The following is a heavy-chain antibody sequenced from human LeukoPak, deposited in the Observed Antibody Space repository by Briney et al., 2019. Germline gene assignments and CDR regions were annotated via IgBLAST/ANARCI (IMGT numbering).Heavy chain of an antibody. V-gene: IGHV3-48*03. Sequence: PGGSLRLSCAASGFTFSSYEMNWVRQAPGKGLEWVSYISSSGSTIYYADSVKGRFTISRDNAKNSLYLQMNSLRAEDTAVYYCARTDIVVVPAALDAFDYWGQGTLVTVSS. J-gene: IGHJ4*02. D-gene: IGHD2-2*01. CDR3: ARTDIVVVPAALDAFDY. CDR2: ISSSGSTI. CDR1: GFTFSSYE.